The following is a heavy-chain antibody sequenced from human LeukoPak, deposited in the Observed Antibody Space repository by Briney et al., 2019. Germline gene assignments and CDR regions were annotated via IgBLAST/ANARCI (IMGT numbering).Heavy chain of an antibody. V-gene: IGHV4-31*03. D-gene: IGHD3-9*01. CDR3: ASIYFYSTYYFDY. CDR1: ARSISSGGYY. CDR2: IYYSGST. J-gene: IGHJ4*02. Sequence: PSETLSLTCTVSARSISSGGYYWSWIRQHPGKGLEWIGYIYYSGSTYYNPSLKGRVTISVDTSKNKFSLKLSSVTAAETVVYYCASIYFYSTYYFDYWGQGTLVTVSS.